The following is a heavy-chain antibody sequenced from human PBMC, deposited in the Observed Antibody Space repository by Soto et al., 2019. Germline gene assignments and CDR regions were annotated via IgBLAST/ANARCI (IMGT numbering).Heavy chain of an antibody. D-gene: IGHD3-16*02. V-gene: IGHV4-34*01. CDR1: GGSFTDYY. CDR2: INHSGST. CDR3: ARVRARLLSHAFDF. J-gene: IGHJ3*01. Sequence: QVQLQQWGAGLLKPSETLSLTCAVSGGSFTDYYWTWSRQPPGKGLEWLGEINHSGSTNYNPSLQNRVTISLDTSKNQFSLKVNSVTAADTAVYFCARVRARLLSHAFDFWGQGTLVTVSS.